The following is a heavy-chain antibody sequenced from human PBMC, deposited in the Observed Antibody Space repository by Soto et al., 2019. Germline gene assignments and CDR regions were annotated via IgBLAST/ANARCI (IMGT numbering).Heavy chain of an antibody. Sequence: PSETLSLTCTVSGGSISSGDNYWSWIRQPPGKGLEWIGYIYYSGSTYYNPSLQSRVTISVDTSKNHFSLKLSSVTAADTAVYYCARMVVDVFDIWGQGTMVTVSS. CDR3: ARMVVDVFDI. CDR2: IYYSGST. D-gene: IGHD2-15*01. CDR1: GGSISSGDNY. V-gene: IGHV4-30-4*01. J-gene: IGHJ3*02.